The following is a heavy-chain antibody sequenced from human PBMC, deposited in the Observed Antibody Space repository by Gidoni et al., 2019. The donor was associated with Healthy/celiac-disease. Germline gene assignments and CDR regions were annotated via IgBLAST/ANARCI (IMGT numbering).Heavy chain of an antibody. Sequence: QVQLQESGPGLVKPSETLSLTCTVSGASVSSGSYYWSWIRQPPGKGLGWIGYIYYSGSTNYNPSLKSRVTISVDTSKNQFSLKLSSVTAADTAVYYCARDSYVFQRDTAKGFDYWGQGTLVTVSS. V-gene: IGHV4-61*01. J-gene: IGHJ4*02. D-gene: IGHD5-18*01. CDR1: GASVSSGSYY. CDR3: ARDSYVFQRDTAKGFDY. CDR2: IYYSGST.